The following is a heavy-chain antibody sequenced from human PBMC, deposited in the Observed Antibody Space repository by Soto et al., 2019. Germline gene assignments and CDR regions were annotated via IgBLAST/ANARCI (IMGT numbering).Heavy chain of an antibody. Sequence: EGQLLESGGNLVQPGGSLRLSCAASGFAFSDYAISWVRQAPGKGLEWVSGISGRTGITYYADSMKGRFTISRDNSKNMVYLEMNSLRAEDTAVYYCAKDLLAYSSGYSLDLWGQGTLVTVSS. CDR1: GFAFSDYA. D-gene: IGHD6-19*01. V-gene: IGHV3-23*01. CDR3: AKDLLAYSSGYSLDL. J-gene: IGHJ5*02. CDR2: ISGRTGIT.